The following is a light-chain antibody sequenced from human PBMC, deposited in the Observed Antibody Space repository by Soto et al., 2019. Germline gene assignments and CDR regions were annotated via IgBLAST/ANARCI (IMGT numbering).Light chain of an antibody. CDR1: QSGSSNY. CDR2: GAS. Sequence: EIVWTQAPGTLSLSPGERATLSCRASQSGSSNYLVWYQQKPGQPPRLLIYGASSRATGIPDRFSGSGSGTDFPLTISRLEPEDFALYYCQQFGSSPPWTFGQGTKVEIK. CDR3: QQFGSSPPWT. V-gene: IGKV3-20*01. J-gene: IGKJ1*01.